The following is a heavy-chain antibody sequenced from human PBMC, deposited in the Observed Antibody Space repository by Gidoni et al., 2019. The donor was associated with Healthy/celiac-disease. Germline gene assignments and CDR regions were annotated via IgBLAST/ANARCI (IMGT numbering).Heavy chain of an antibody. D-gene: IGHD4-17*01. Sequence: QVQLQESGPGLVKPSETLSLTCTVSGGSISSYYWSWLRQPPGKGLEWIGYIYYSGSTNYNPSLKSRVTISVDTSKNQFSLKLSSVTAADTAVYYCARGRMTTVTTTLHGGAFDIWGQGTMVTVSS. V-gene: IGHV4-59*01. CDR3: ARGRMTTVTTTLHGGAFDI. CDR2: IYYSGST. CDR1: GGSISSYY. J-gene: IGHJ3*02.